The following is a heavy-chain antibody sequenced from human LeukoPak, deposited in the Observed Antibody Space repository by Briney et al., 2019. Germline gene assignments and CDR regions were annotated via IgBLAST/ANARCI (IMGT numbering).Heavy chain of an antibody. CDR1: GGSISSSSSY. CDR2: IYYSGST. J-gene: IGHJ3*02. Sequence: SETLSLTCTLSGGSISSSSSYWGWIRQPPGKGLEWIGSIYYSGSTYYNPSLKSRVTISVDTSKNQIPLKLSAVTAADTAVYYCARRNEGLIAAAGSDAFDIWGQGTMVTVSS. V-gene: IGHV4-39*01. CDR3: ARRNEGLIAAAGSDAFDI. D-gene: IGHD6-13*01.